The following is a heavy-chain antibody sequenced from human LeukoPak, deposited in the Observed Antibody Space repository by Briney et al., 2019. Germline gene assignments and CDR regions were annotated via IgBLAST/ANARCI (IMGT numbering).Heavy chain of an antibody. CDR1: GGSISSYY. J-gene: IGHJ5*02. Sequence: SETLSLTCTVSGGSISSYYWSWIRQPPGKGLEWIGSIYHSGSTYYNPSLKSRVTISVDTSKNQFSLKLSSMTAADTAVYYCARAGPNWFDPWGQGTLVTVSS. V-gene: IGHV4-38-2*02. CDR2: IYHSGST. CDR3: ARAGPNWFDP.